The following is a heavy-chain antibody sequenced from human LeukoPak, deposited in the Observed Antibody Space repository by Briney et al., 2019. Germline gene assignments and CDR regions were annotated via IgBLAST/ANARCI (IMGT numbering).Heavy chain of an antibody. CDR3: ARGMGDYGDYLFDY. CDR2: ISSSGSTI. CDR1: GFTFSSYE. V-gene: IGHV3-48*03. D-gene: IGHD4-17*01. Sequence: GGSLRLSCAASGFTFSSYEMNWVRQAPGKGLEWVSHISSSGSTIYYADSVKGRFTISRDNAKNSLYLQMNSLRAEDTAVYYCARGMGDYGDYLFDYWGQGTLVTVSS. J-gene: IGHJ4*02.